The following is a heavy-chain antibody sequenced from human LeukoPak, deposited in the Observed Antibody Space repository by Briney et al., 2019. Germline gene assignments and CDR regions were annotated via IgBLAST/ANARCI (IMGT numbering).Heavy chain of an antibody. CDR2: IWYDGSNK. Sequence: GGSLRLSCAASGFTFSSYGMHWVRQAPGKGLEWVAVIWYDGSNKYYADSVKGRFTISRDNSKNTLYLQMNSLRAEDTAVYYCARANQQLDAFDIWGQGTMVTVSS. CDR3: ARANQQLDAFDI. CDR1: GFTFSSYG. V-gene: IGHV3-33*01. D-gene: IGHD6-13*01. J-gene: IGHJ3*02.